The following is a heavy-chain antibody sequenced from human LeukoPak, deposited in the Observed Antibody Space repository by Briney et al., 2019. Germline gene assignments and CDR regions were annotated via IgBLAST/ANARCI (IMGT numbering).Heavy chain of an antibody. CDR3: ARGWGWLQPFDY. V-gene: IGHV4-59*12. CDR1: GGSISSYY. J-gene: IGHJ4*02. Sequence: SETLSLTCTVSGGSISSYYWSWIRQPPGKGLEWIGYIYYSGSTNYNPSLKSRVTISVDTSKNQFSLKLSSVTAADTAVYYCARGWGWLQPFDYWGQGTLVTVSS. CDR2: IYYSGST. D-gene: IGHD5-24*01.